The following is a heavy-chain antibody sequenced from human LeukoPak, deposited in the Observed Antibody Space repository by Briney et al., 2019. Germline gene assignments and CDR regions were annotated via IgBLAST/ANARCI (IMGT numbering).Heavy chain of an antibody. CDR3: ARVGYDSSGYYLHDY. CDR2: MNPISGNT. V-gene: IGHV1-8*01. CDR1: GYTFTSYD. Sequence: EASVKVSCKASGYTFTSYDINWVRQATGQGLEWMGWMNPISGNTGSAQKFQGRVSMTRNNPIGTAYMELSSLRSEDTAVYYCARVGYDSSGYYLHDYWGQGTLVTVSS. D-gene: IGHD3-22*01. J-gene: IGHJ4*02.